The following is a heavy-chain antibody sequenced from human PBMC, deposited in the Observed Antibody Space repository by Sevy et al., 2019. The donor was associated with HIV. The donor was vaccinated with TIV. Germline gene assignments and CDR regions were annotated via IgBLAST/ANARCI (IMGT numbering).Heavy chain of an antibody. J-gene: IGHJ6*02. CDR1: GYTLTELS. Sequence: ASVKVSCKVSGYTLTELSMHWVRQAPGKGLGWMGGFDPEDGETIYAQKFQVRVTMTEDTSTDTAYMELGSLRSEDTAVYYCATGGSGYPGMDVWGQGTTVTVSS. V-gene: IGHV1-24*01. D-gene: IGHD3-22*01. CDR2: FDPEDGET. CDR3: ATGGSGYPGMDV.